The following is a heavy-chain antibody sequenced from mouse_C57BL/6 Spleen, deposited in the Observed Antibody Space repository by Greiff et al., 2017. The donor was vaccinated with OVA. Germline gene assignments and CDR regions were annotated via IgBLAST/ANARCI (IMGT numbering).Heavy chain of an antibody. Sequence: VQLQESGAELVRPGASVTLSCKASGYTFTDYEMHWVKQTPVHGLEWIGAIDPETGGTAYNQKFKGKAILTADKSSSTASMELRILTSEDSAVYYCTSGDFPWFAYWGQGTLVTVSA. CDR3: TSGDFPWFAY. V-gene: IGHV1-15*01. D-gene: IGHD3-3*01. J-gene: IGHJ3*01. CDR1: GYTFTDYE. CDR2: IDPETGGT.